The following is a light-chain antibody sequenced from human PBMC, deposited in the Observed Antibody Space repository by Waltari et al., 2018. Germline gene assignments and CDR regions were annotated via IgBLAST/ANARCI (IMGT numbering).Light chain of an antibody. V-gene: IGKV1-5*01. Sequence: DIQMTQSPSTVSASVGDRVTITCRASQSISSWLAWYQQKPGKAPKLLIYDASSLESGVPSRFSGSGSGTEFTLTISSLQPEDVATYYCQASYTEPYFFGQGTKLEIK. CDR3: QASYTEPYF. J-gene: IGKJ2*01. CDR2: DAS. CDR1: QSISSW.